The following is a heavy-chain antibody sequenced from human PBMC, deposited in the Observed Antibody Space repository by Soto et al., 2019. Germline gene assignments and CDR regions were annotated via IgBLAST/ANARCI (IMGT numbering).Heavy chain of an antibody. CDR3: ARDGSVTTYYYYYGMDV. D-gene: IGHD4-4*01. CDR1: GFTFSSYS. J-gene: IGHJ6*02. V-gene: IGHV3-48*02. CDR2: ISSSSSTI. Sequence: GGSLRLSCAASGFTFSSYSMNWVRQAPGKGLEWVSYISSSSSTIYYADSVKGRFTISRDNAKNSLYLQMNSLRDEDTVVYYCARDGSVTTYYYYYGMDVWGQGTTVTVSS.